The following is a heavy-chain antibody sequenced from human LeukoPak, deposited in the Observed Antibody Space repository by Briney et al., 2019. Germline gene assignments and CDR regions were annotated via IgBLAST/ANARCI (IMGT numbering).Heavy chain of an antibody. V-gene: IGHV1-69*01. CDR1: GGPFHSYA. CDR2: IIPIFGTA. D-gene: IGHD1-14*01. J-gene: IGHJ4*02. CDR3: ARHGTYTTFFDY. Sequence: GASGKVSFKASGGPFHSYAISWGRRAPGQGLGWMGGIIPIFGTANYAQKFQGRVTITADESTSTAYMELSSLRSEDTAVYYCARHGTYTTFFDYWGQGTLVTVSS.